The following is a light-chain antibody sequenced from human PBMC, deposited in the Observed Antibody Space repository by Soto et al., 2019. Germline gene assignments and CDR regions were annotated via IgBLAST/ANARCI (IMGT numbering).Light chain of an antibody. CDR1: QSIRSW. Sequence: DIQMTQSPSTLSASVDDRVTITCRASQSIRSWLAWYQQKPGKAPQLLIYDASNLESGVPSRFSGSGSGTEFTLTISSLQPDDFATYYCQQYDSFSKTFGRGTKV. V-gene: IGKV1-5*01. CDR2: DAS. J-gene: IGKJ1*01. CDR3: QQYDSFSKT.